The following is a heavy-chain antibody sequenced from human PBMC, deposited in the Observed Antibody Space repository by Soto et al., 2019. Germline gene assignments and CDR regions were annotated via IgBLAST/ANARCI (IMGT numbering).Heavy chain of an antibody. Sequence: SVKVSCKASGGTFSSYAISWVRQAPGQGLEWMGGIIPIFGTANYAQRFQGRVTITADESTGTAYMELSSLRSEDTAVYYCARYYYYGSGSYPPDNWFDPWGQGTLVTV. CDR2: IIPIFGTA. CDR1: GGTFSSYA. D-gene: IGHD3-10*01. J-gene: IGHJ5*02. V-gene: IGHV1-69*13. CDR3: ARYYYYGSGSYPPDNWFDP.